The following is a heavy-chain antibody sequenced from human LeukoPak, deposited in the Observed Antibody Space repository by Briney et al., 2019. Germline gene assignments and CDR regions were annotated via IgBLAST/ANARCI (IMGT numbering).Heavy chain of an antibody. Sequence: ASVKVSCKASGYTFTSHDINWVRQATGQGLEWMGWMNPNSGYTGYEQKFQGRVTMTRDTSSSTAYMELSSLRSEDTAVYYCARGGSSYNDEHEEFDYWGQGTVVTVSS. J-gene: IGHJ4*02. D-gene: IGHD3-22*01. CDR2: MNPNSGYT. V-gene: IGHV1-8*01. CDR3: ARGGSSYNDEHEEFDY. CDR1: GYTFTSHD.